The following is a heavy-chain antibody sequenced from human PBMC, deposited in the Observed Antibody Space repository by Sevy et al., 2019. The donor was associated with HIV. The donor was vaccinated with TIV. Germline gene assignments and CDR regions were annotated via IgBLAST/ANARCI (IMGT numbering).Heavy chain of an antibody. D-gene: IGHD2-15*01. CDR1: GYTFTTYY. V-gene: IGHV1-46*03. Sequence: GPSVKVSCKASGYTFTTYYMHWVQQAPGQGLEWMGIINPSGGGTSYAQKFQGRVTMTRDTSTSTVYLELSSLRSEDTAVYYCAKDVVATPNYYSGMDVWGQGTTVTVSS. CDR2: INPSGGGT. J-gene: IGHJ6*02. CDR3: AKDVVATPNYYSGMDV.